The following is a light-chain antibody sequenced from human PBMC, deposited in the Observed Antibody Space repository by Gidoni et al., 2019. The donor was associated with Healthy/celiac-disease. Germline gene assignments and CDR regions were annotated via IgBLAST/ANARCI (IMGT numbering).Light chain of an antibody. V-gene: IGKV1-5*03. J-gene: IGKJ2*01. CDR3: QQYNRYPYT. Sequence: DIQITQSPSTLSASVGDRVTITCRASQSISSWLAWYQQKPGKAPKLLIYKASSLESGVPSRFSGSGSGTEFTLTISSLQPDDFATYYCQQYNRYPYTFGQGTKLEIK. CDR1: QSISSW. CDR2: KAS.